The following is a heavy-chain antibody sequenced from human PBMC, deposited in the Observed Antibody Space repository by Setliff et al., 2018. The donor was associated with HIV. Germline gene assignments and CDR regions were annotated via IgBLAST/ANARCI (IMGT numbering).Heavy chain of an antibody. D-gene: IGHD3-22*01. J-gene: IGHJ3*02. V-gene: IGHV3-53*01. CDR3: AREGRQDSRSTYLGAFDI. Sequence: PGGSLRLSCAASGFTVSRFYMSWVRQAPGKGLEWVSVIYSDGSSYYADSVRGRFTISRDNYKNTLYLQMNSLRAEDTAVYYCAREGRQDSRSTYLGAFDIWGQGTMVTVSS. CDR2: IYSDGSS. CDR1: GFTVSRFY.